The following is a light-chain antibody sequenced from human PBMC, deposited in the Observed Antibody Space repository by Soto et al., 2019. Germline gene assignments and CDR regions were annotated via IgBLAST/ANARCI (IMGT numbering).Light chain of an antibody. Sequence: DIVMTQSPDSLAVSLGERATINCKSSQSVLYSPNNKNYLAWYQQKPGQPPRLLVYWASTRESGVPDRFSGSECGTDFTLSISSLQAEDAPVYYYHQYHSAPQSFGQGTKVEIK. CDR1: QSVLYSPNNKNY. CDR3: HQYHSAPQS. J-gene: IGKJ1*01. V-gene: IGKV4-1*01. CDR2: WAS.